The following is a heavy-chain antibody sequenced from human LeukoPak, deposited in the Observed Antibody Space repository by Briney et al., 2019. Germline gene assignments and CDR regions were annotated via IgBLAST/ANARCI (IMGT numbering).Heavy chain of an antibody. CDR2: ISGSGGST. V-gene: IGHV3-23*01. D-gene: IGHD3-22*01. CDR1: GFTFSSYA. J-gene: IGHJ4*02. CDR3: AKDLTMIVVVTERTPDY. Sequence: PGGSLRLSCAASGFTFSSYAMSWVRQAPGKGLEWVSAISGSGGSTYYADSVKGRFTISRDNSKNTLYLQMNSLRAEDTAVYYCAKDLTMIVVVTERTPDYWGPGTLVTVSS.